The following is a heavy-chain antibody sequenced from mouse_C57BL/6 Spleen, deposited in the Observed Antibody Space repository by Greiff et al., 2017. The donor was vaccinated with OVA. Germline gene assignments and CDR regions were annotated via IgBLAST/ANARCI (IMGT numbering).Heavy chain of an antibody. CDR3: ARSGWLLPCYAMDY. V-gene: IGHV1-80*01. D-gene: IGHD2-3*01. CDR1: GYAFSSYW. Sequence: QVQLQQSGAELVKPGASVKISCKASGYAFSSYWMNWVKQRPGKGLEWIGQIYPGDGDTNYNGKFKGKATLTADKSSSTAYMQRSSLTSEDSAVYFCARSGWLLPCYAMDYWGQGTSVTVSS. CDR2: IYPGDGDT. J-gene: IGHJ4*01.